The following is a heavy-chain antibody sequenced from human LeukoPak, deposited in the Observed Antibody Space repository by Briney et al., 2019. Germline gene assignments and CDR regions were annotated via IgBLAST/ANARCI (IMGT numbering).Heavy chain of an antibody. J-gene: IGHJ4*02. CDR1: GFTFSSYS. Sequence: GGSLRLSCAASGFTFSSYSMNWVRQAPGKGLEWVSYISSSSSTIYYADSVKGRFTISRDNAKNSLYLQMNSLRAEDTAVYYCARDRIPYSSSSFFGYWGQGTLVTVSS. D-gene: IGHD6-6*01. CDR2: ISSSSSTI. V-gene: IGHV3-48*01. CDR3: ARDRIPYSSSSFFGY.